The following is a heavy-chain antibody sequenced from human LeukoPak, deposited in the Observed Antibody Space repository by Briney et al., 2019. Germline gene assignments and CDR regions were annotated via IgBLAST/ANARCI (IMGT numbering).Heavy chain of an antibody. V-gene: IGHV4-39*07. CDR2: IYYSGST. CDR1: GGSISSSSYY. CDR3: ARAPEQWLANNWFDP. Sequence: NSSETLSLTCTVSGGSISSSSYYWGWIRQPPGKGLEWIGSIYYSGSTYYNPSLKSRVTISVDTSKNQFSLKLSSVTAADTAVYYCARAPEQWLANNWFDPWGQGTLVTVSS. D-gene: IGHD6-19*01. J-gene: IGHJ5*02.